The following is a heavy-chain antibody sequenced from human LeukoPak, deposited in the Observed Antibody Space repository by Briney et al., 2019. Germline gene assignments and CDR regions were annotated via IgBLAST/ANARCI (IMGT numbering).Heavy chain of an antibody. CDR1: ASTFSTYA. V-gene: IGHV1-3*03. CDR3: AREKYHRIRRFDRAYLDD. Sequence: ASVKVSCKASASTFSTYAIHWVRQAPGQGLEWMGWIITGNGNTKYSQGFQDRVTITRDTSASTVYMEVRGLRSEDMAVYYCAREKYHRIRRFDRAYLDDWGQGTLVTVSS. CDR2: IITGNGNT. J-gene: IGHJ4*02. D-gene: IGHD3-10*01.